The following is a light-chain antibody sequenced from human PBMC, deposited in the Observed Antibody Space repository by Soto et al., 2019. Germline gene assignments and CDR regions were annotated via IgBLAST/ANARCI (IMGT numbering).Light chain of an antibody. CDR2: DVS. J-gene: IGKJ2*01. Sequence: DIQMTQSPSSLSASVGDRVTVTCRASQSIGRYLNWYQQKPGKAPRLLIYDVSSLQTGVPSRFSGDESGTDFTLTISGLQLEDFATYYCQQSFTAPQTFGQGTKLEIQ. CDR1: QSIGRY. V-gene: IGKV1-39*01. CDR3: QQSFTAPQT.